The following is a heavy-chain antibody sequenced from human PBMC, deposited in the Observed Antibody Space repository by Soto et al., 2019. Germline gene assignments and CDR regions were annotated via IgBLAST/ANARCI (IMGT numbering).Heavy chain of an antibody. CDR3: AKDLVRGVIRDYYYYYGMDV. J-gene: IGHJ6*02. V-gene: IGHV3-23*01. Sequence: GGSLRLSCAASGFTFSSYAMSWVRQAPGKGLEWVSAISGSGGSTYYADSVKGRFTISRDNSKNTLYLQMNSLRAEDTAVYYCAKDLVRGVIRDYYYYYGMDVWGQGTTVTVS. CDR1: GFTFSSYA. D-gene: IGHD3-10*01. CDR2: ISGSGGST.